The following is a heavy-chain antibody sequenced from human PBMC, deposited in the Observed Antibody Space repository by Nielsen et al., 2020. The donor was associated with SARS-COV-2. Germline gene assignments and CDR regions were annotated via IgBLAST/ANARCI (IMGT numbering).Heavy chain of an antibody. CDR1: GGTISDDA. D-gene: IGHD3-9*01. J-gene: IGHJ4*02. CDR3: ARISRDDFDWLGAFDY. Sequence: ASVKVSCKASGGTISDDAINWVRQAPGQGLEWMGRINPNSGGSNYAQKFQGRVTMTRDTSISTAYMELSRLRSDDTAVYYCARISRDDFDWLGAFDYWGQGTLVTVSS. CDR2: INPNSGGS. V-gene: IGHV1-2*06.